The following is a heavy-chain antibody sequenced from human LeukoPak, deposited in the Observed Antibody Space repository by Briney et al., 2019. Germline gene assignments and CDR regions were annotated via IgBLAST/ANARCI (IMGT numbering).Heavy chain of an antibody. D-gene: IGHD2-21*01. V-gene: IGHV4-39*01. Sequence: PSETLSLTCTVSGGSISRSSYYWGWIRQPPGKGLEWIGSIYYSGTTFYNPSLKGRVTISIDTSKNQFSLNLSSVTAADTAVYYCARRVIAATLDYWGQGTLVTVSS. CDR2: IYYSGTT. CDR1: GGSISRSSYY. J-gene: IGHJ4*02. CDR3: ARRVIAATLDY.